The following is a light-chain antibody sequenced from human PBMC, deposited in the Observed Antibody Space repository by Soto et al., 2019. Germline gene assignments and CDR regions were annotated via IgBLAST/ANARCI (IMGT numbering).Light chain of an antibody. V-gene: IGKV3-20*01. CDR3: QQYGSSPRLT. CDR1: QSVSSSY. J-gene: IGKJ4*01. CDR2: GVS. Sequence: EIVLTQSPGTLSLSPGERATLSCRASQSVSSSYLAWYQQKPGQAPRLLIYGVSSRATGIPDRFSGSGSGTDFTLTISRLEPEDFEVYYCQQYGSSPRLTFGGGTKVDIK.